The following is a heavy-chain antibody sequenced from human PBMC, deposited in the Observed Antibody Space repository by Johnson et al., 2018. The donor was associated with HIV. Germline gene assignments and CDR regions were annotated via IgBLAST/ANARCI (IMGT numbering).Heavy chain of an antibody. CDR1: GFTFSSYA. V-gene: IGHV3-30*04. J-gene: IGHJ3*02. CDR2: ISYDGSNK. Sequence: QVQLVESGGGLVQPGGSLRLSCVASGFTFSSYAIHWVRQAPGKGLEWVAVISYDGSNKYYADSVKGRFTISRDNSKNTLYLQMNSLRAEDTAVYYCARGGYYDSSGSAFDIWGQGTMVTVSS. D-gene: IGHD3-22*01. CDR3: ARGGYYDSSGSAFDI.